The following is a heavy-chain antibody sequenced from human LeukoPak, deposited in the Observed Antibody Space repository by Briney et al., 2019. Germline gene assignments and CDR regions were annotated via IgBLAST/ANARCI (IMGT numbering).Heavy chain of an antibody. V-gene: IGHV1-2*06. D-gene: IGHD6-19*01. CDR2: INPNSGGT. J-gene: IGHJ5*02. CDR1: GYTFTGYY. CDR3: ASAGRYSSGWYGSDWFDP. Sequence: ASVKVSCKASGYTFTGYYMHWVRQAPGQGLEWMGRINPNSGGTNYAQKFQGRVTMTRDTSISTAYMELGRLRSDDTAVYYCASAGRYSSGWYGSDWFDPWGQGTLVTVSS.